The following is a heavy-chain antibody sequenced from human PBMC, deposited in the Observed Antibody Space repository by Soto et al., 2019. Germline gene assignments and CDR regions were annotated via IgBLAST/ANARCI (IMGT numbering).Heavy chain of an antibody. D-gene: IGHD3-22*01. V-gene: IGHV3-48*02. CDR1: GFTFSSYS. Sequence: PGGSLRLSCAASGFTFSSYSMNWVRQAPGKGLEWVSYISSSSTIYYADSVKGRFTISRDNAKNSLYLQMNSLRDEDTAVYYCARGAHYYDSSGPEGEGYWGQGTLVTVSS. J-gene: IGHJ4*02. CDR2: ISSSSTI. CDR3: ARGAHYYDSSGPEGEGY.